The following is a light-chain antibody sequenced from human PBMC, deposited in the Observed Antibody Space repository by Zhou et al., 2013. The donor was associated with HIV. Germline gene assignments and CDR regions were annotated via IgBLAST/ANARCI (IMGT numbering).Light chain of an antibody. J-gene: IGKJ1*01. CDR3: QQYGSSPET. Sequence: EIVLTQSPGTLSLSPGDRATLSCRASQSVSSYLAWYRQKPGQAPRLLIYGASSRATGIPDRFSGSGSGTDFTLTISRLEPEDFAVFYCQQYGSSPETFGQGTKVEI. CDR1: QSVSSY. CDR2: GAS. V-gene: IGKV3-20*01.